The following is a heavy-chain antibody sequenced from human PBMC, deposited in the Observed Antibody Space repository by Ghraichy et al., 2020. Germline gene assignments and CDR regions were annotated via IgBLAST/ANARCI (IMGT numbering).Heavy chain of an antibody. CDR1: GFSFSSYL. J-gene: IGHJ4*02. D-gene: IGHD1-26*01. CDR2: IAHDESAN. Sequence: GGSLRLSCAASGFSFSSYLMSWVRQPPGKGLEWVANIAHDESANYYVDSVKGRFTISRDNARNSVFLQMNSLSVEDTAVYYCARAGNVGAVDYWGQGTLVIVSS. V-gene: IGHV3-7*01. CDR3: ARAGNVGAVDY.